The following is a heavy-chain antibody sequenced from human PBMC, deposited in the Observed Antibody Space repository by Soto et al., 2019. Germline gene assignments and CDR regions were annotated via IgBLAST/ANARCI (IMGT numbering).Heavy chain of an antibody. J-gene: IGHJ6*02. D-gene: IGHD6-13*01. CDR1: GGSISSYY. CDR2: IYYSGST. Sequence: PSETLSLTCTVSGGSISSYYWSWIRQPPGKGLEWIGYIYYSGSTNYNPSLKSRVTISVDTSKNQFSLKLSSVTAANTAVYYCARDRSYSSSWSTPNYYYYVMDVWGQGTTVTVSS. CDR3: ARDRSYSSSWSTPNYYYYVMDV. V-gene: IGHV4-59*01.